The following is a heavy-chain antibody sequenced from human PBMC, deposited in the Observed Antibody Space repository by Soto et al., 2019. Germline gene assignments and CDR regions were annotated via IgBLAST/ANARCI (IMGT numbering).Heavy chain of an antibody. Sequence: ASVKVSCKASGYTFTSNGISWVRQAPGQGLEWMGWISAYNGNTNYAQKLQGRVTMTTDTSTSTAYMELRSLRSDDTAVYYCASTRPHYDILTGYSKGPDAFDIWGQGTMVTVSS. CDR3: ASTRPHYDILTGYSKGPDAFDI. CDR2: ISAYNGNT. V-gene: IGHV1-18*01. J-gene: IGHJ3*02. D-gene: IGHD3-9*01. CDR1: GYTFTSNG.